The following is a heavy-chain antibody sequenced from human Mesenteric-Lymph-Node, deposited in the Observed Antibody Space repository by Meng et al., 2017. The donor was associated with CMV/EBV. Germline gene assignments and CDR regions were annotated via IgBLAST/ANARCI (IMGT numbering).Heavy chain of an antibody. J-gene: IGHJ4*02. CDR2: THYSGNT. D-gene: IGHD6-19*01. CDR1: GVPITGNF. CDR3: ARGGGWHLY. Sequence: LSLTCPVSGVPITGNFWTWIRQSPGKGLEWIGYTHYSGNTSYNPSLKSRVTTSVDTSKNQFSLKLSSVTAADTAVYFCARGGGWHLYWGQGILVTVSS. V-gene: IGHV4-59*01.